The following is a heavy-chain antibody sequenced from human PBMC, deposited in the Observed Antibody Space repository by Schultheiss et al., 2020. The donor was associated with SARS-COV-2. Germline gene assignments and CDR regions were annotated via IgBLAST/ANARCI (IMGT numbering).Heavy chain of an antibody. Sequence: GGSLRLSCAASGFTFSSYAMHWVRQAPGKGLEWVGGIIPIFGTANYAQKFQGRVTITADESTSTAYMELSSLRSDDTAVYYCARLTYSSSWYVADDYWGQGTLVTVSS. CDR2: IIPIFGTA. CDR1: GFTFSSYA. D-gene: IGHD6-13*01. V-gene: IGHV1-69*01. J-gene: IGHJ4*02. CDR3: ARLTYSSSWYVADDY.